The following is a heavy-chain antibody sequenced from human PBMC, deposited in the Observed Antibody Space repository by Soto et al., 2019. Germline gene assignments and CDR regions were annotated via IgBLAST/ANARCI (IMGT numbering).Heavy chain of an antibody. D-gene: IGHD3-3*01. Sequence: QVQLVQSGAEVKKPGASVKVSCKASGYTFTSYGISWVRQAPGQGLEWMGWISAYNGNTNYAQKLQGRVTMTTDTSTITAYMELRSLRSDDTAVYYCARYDFWSGYLDYYYGMDVWGQGTTVTVSS. CDR1: GYTFTSYG. CDR2: ISAYNGNT. V-gene: IGHV1-18*01. J-gene: IGHJ6*02. CDR3: ARYDFWSGYLDYYYGMDV.